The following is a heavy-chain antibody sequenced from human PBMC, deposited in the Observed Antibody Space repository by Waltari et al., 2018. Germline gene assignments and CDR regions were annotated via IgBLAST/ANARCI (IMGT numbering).Heavy chain of an antibody. CDR2: INHSGST. Sequence: QVQLQQWGAGLMKPSETLSLTCAVYGGSFSGSYWSGIRQPHGTGLEWIGEINHSGSTNYNPSLKSRVTISVDTSKNQFSLKLSSVTASDTAVYYCARASLYDYVWGSYRTNWFDPWGQGTLVTVSS. J-gene: IGHJ5*02. D-gene: IGHD3-16*02. CDR1: GGSFSGSY. CDR3: ARASLYDYVWGSYRTNWFDP. V-gene: IGHV4-34*01.